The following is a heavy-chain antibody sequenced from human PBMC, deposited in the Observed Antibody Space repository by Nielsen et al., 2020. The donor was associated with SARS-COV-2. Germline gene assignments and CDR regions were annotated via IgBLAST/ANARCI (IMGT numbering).Heavy chain of an antibody. Sequence: GGSLRLPCAASGFTFSNYAMSWVRQAPGKGLEWVSTISGGSGNTYYADSVKGRFTISRDNSKKTLYLQMNSLRAEDTAAYYCAKDKSDSVAGFDAFDIWGQGTMVTVSS. CDR2: ISGGSGNT. CDR3: AKDKSDSVAGFDAFDI. J-gene: IGHJ3*02. V-gene: IGHV3-23*01. D-gene: IGHD6-19*01. CDR1: GFTFSNYA.